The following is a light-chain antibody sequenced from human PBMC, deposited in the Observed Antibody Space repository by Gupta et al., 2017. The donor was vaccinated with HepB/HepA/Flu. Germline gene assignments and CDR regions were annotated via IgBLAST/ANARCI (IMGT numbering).Light chain of an antibody. CDR1: SSDVGGYNY. CDR2: DVS. Sequence: HSALTQPAPVSGSPGQSITISCTGTSSDVGGYNYVSWYQQHPGKAPKLLIYDVSNRPSGVSNRFSGSKSGNTASLTISGLQAEDEADYYCSSYTSSSTLFVFGTGTKVTVL. CDR3: SSYTSSSTLFV. J-gene: IGLJ1*01. V-gene: IGLV2-14*01.